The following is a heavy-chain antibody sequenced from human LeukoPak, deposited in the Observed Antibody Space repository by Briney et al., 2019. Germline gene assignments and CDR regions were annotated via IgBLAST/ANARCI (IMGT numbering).Heavy chain of an antibody. CDR2: ISGINTNT. CDR1: GYTFSNYG. D-gene: IGHD3-3*02. V-gene: IGHV1-18*01. J-gene: IGHJ4*02. CDR3: ARARFSRRNRDGYLDS. Sequence: ASLKLSCKASGYTFSNYGIHWVRQAPGHGPEWMGCISGINTNTNYAQTVQGRVTMTADTSTATAYMELRSLRSDDTAVYYCARARFSRRNRDGYLDSWGEGTLVTVSS.